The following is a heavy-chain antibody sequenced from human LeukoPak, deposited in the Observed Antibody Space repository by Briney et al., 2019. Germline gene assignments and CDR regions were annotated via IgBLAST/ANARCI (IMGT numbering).Heavy chain of an antibody. CDR1: GGSISSSSYF. Sequence: SETLSLTCTVSGGSISSSSYFCGWIRQPPGKGLEWIGSIYYSGSTYYNPSLKSRVTISVDTSKNQFSLKLSSVTAADTAVYYCARQDYGDYVNFDYWGQGTLVTVSS. CDR3: ARQDYGDYVNFDY. CDR2: IYYSGST. V-gene: IGHV4-39*01. J-gene: IGHJ4*02. D-gene: IGHD4-17*01.